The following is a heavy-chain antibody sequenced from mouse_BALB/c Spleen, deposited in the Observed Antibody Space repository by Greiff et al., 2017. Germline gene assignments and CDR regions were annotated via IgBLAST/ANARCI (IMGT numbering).Heavy chain of an antibody. V-gene: IGHV1-69*01. J-gene: IGHJ2*03. Sequence: QVQLQQPGAELVLPGASVKMSCKASGYTFTDYWMHWVKQRPGQGLEWIGAFDTSDSYTSYNQKFKGKATLTVDESSSTDYMQLSSLTSEDSAVYYCARGGDGNDLDDGGEGTRLTVAA. D-gene: IGHD2-2*01. CDR2: FDTSDSYT. CDR1: GYTFTDYW. CDR3: ARGGDGNDLDD.